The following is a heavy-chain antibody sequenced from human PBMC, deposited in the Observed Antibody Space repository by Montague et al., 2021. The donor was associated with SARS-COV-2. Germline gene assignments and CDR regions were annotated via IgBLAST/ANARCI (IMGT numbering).Heavy chain of an antibody. J-gene: IGHJ4*02. D-gene: IGHD4-17*01. Sequence: AISGDSVWSNTAAWNWIRQSPSGGLEWLGRTNYRSKWTSDYATSVEGRISIDPDTSKNQFFLHLGSVTPEDTGVYYCVRDTGSAQAGFDAWGQGTLVTVSS. CDR1: GDSVWSNTAA. CDR3: VRDTGSAQAGFDA. V-gene: IGHV6-1*01. CDR2: TNYRSKWTS.